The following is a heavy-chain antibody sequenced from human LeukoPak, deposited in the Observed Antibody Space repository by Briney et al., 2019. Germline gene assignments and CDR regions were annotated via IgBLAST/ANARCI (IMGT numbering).Heavy chain of an antibody. D-gene: IGHD3-10*01. Sequence: SETLSLTCTVSGGSISSYYWSWIRRPPGKGPEWIGYIYYSGSTNYNPPLKSRVTISVDTSKNQFSLKLSSVTAADTAVYYCARRPGDYYYGMDVWGQGTTVTVSS. J-gene: IGHJ6*02. CDR3: ARRPGDYYYGMDV. V-gene: IGHV4-59*01. CDR2: IYYSGST. CDR1: GGSISSYY.